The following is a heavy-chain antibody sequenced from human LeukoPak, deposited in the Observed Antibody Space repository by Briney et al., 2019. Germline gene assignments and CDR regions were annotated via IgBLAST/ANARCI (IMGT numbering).Heavy chain of an antibody. V-gene: IGHV4-59*01. CDR2: IYYSGST. CDR3: ARGGRSGYYYDSSGYYLAYFDY. J-gene: IGHJ4*02. Sequence: MTSETLSLTCTVSGGSISSYYWSWIRQPPGKGLEWIGYIYYSGSTNYNPSLKSRVTISVDTSKNQFSLKLSSVTAADTAVYYCARGGRSGYYYDSSGYYLAYFDYWGQGTLVTVSS. D-gene: IGHD3-22*01. CDR1: GGSISSYY.